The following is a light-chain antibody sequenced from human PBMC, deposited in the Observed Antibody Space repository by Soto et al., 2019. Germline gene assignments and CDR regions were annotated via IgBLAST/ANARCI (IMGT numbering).Light chain of an antibody. Sequence: DIHMTQSPSSLSASVGDRVSISCRTSQNIDRYLNWYQQKPGKAPQVLISGAASLQSGVPSRFSGSGSGTEFTLSISSLQPDAVATSFGQQSYSAPYTFGQGTRLEI. CDR3: QQSYSAPYT. J-gene: IGKJ2*01. V-gene: IGKV1-39*01. CDR1: QNIDRY. CDR2: GAA.